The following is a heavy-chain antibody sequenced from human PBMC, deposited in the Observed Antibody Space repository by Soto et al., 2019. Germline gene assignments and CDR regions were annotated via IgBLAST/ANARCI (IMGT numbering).Heavy chain of an antibody. V-gene: IGHV3-30*18. CDR1: GFTFSSYG. D-gene: IGHD6-13*01. J-gene: IGHJ5*02. CDR2: ISYDGSNK. Sequence: QVQLVESGGGVVQPGRSLRLSCAASGFTFSSYGMHWVRQAPGKGLEWVAVISYDGSNKYYADSVKGRFTISRDNSKNTLYLQMNSLRAEDTAVYYCAKDQSGQQLVRDNWFDPWGQGTLVTVSS. CDR3: AKDQSGQQLVRDNWFDP.